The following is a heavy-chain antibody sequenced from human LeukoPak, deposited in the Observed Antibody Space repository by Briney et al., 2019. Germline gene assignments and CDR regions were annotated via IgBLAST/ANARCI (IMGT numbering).Heavy chain of an antibody. CDR1: GGTFTDYS. CDR3: VRSGCYYDWFDP. J-gene: IGHJ5*02. CDR2: IIPILDQS. V-gene: IGHV1-69*02. D-gene: IGHD5-12*01. Sequence: GASVKVSCKAPGGTFTDYSISWVRQAPGQGLEWMGRIIPILDQSNYAQKFQGRVTFTADKSTTTASMEVSSLKSDDTAVYYCVRSGCYYDWFDPWGQGTLVTV.